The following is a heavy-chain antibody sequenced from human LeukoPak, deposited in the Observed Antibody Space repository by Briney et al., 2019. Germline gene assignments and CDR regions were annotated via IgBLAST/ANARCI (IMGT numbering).Heavy chain of an antibody. J-gene: IGHJ5*02. CDR2: ISAYNGNT. V-gene: IGHV1-18*01. Sequence: ASVKVSCKASGYTFTSYGISWVRQAPGQGREWMGWISAYNGNTNYAQKLQGRVTMTTDTSTSTAYMELRSLRSDDTAVYYCARSLAAAGNNWFDPWGQGTLVTVSS. CDR3: ARSLAAAGNNWFDP. D-gene: IGHD6-13*01. CDR1: GYTFTSYG.